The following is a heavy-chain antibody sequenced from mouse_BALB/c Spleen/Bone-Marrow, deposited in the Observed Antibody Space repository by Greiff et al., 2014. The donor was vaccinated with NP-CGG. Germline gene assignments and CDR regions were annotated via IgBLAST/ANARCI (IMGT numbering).Heavy chain of an antibody. CDR3: ASRYDAMDY. CDR1: GYTFSSYW. Sequence: VMLVESGAELMKPGASVKTSCKATGYTFSSYWIEWVKQRPGHGLEWIGEILPGSGSTDYNEKFKGKATFTADTSSNAAYIQLSSLTSEDSAVYYCASRYDAMDYWGQGTSVTVSS. CDR2: ILPGSGST. J-gene: IGHJ4*01. V-gene: IGHV1-9*01.